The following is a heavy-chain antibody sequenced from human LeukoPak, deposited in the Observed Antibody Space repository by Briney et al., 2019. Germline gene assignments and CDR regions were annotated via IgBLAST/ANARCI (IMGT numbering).Heavy chain of an antibody. CDR1: GFTFSTYG. CDR2: ISVSGDST. CDR3: AKDKFSVAVVADRLKWFDP. J-gene: IGHJ5*02. D-gene: IGHD2-15*01. V-gene: IGHV3-23*01. Sequence: GGSLRLSCAASGFTFSTYGMSWVRQAPGKGLAWVSGISVSGDSTYYADSVRGRFTISRDNSKNTLFLQMNSLRAEDTAVYYCAKDKFSVAVVADRLKWFDPWGQGTLVTVSS.